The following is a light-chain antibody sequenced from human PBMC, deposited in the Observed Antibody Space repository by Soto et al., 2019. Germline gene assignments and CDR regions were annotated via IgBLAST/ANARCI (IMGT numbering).Light chain of an antibody. CDR1: QGISSY. CDR3: KQVNVYPST. Sequence: LTQSPASLSASVGDRVTITCRASQGISSYLGWYQQKPGKAPNLLIYDASTLHSGVQSRFSGGGSGTDFTLTIRSLQPEDFATYYCKQVNVYPSTFGGGTKVDIK. V-gene: IGKV1-9*01. J-gene: IGKJ4*01. CDR2: DAS.